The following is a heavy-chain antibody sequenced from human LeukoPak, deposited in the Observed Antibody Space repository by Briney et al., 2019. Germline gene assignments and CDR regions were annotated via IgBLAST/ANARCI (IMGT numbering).Heavy chain of an antibody. CDR3: ARHAYSNYEHWYFDL. CDR1: GGSISSYY. D-gene: IGHD4-11*01. CDR2: IYYSGST. V-gene: IGHV4-59*01. Sequence: SETLSLTCTVSGGSISSYYWNWIRQPPGKGLEWIGYIYYSGSTNYSPSLKSRVAISVDMSKSQFSLKVNSVTAADTAVYYCARHAYSNYEHWYFDLWGRSTLVTVSS. J-gene: IGHJ2*01.